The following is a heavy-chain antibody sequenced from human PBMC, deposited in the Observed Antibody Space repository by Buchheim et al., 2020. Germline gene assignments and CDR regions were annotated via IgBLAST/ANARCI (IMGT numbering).Heavy chain of an antibody. CDR1: GFTFSTYS. CDR2: ISAGSNTM. J-gene: IGHJ4*02. CDR3: TRGDTVVRNTHFDY. V-gene: IGHV3-48*02. D-gene: IGHD3-10*01. Sequence: EVQLVESGGGLVQPGGSLKLTCEASGFTFSTYSMNWVRQAPGKGLEWVSYISAGSNTMYYSASVKGRFTISRDNAKNSLFLQMNRLRDEDTAVYYCTRGDTVVRNTHFDYWGQG.